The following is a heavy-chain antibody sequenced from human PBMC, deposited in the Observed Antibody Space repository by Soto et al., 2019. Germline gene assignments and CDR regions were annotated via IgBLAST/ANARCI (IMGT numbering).Heavy chain of an antibody. Sequence: PGESLKISCNGSGYTFSKFWLGWVRQMPGKGLELMGIIYPDDSDTRYSPSFRGQVTISADKSISTAYLQWSSLKASDTAMYYCARIPSDYRIGWNFDYWGQGTQVTVSS. CDR3: ARIPSDYRIGWNFDY. V-gene: IGHV5-51*01. D-gene: IGHD6-19*01. CDR2: IYPDDSDT. CDR1: GYTFSKFW. J-gene: IGHJ4*02.